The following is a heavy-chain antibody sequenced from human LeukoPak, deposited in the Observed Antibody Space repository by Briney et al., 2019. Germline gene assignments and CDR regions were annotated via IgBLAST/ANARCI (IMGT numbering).Heavy chain of an antibody. Sequence: SETLSLTCTVSGGSISSGYYWGWIRQPPGKGLQWIGTIYHSGSTYYNPSPKSRVTISVDTSKNQFSLKVNSVTAADTAVYYCARRQQQPPPTFDYWGQGTLVTVSS. V-gene: IGHV4-38-2*02. J-gene: IGHJ4*02. CDR1: GGSISSGYY. CDR3: ARRQQQPPPTFDY. D-gene: IGHD6-13*01. CDR2: IYHSGST.